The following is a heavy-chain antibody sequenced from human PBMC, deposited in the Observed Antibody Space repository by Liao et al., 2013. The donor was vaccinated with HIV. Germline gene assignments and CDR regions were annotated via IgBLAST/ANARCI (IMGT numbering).Heavy chain of an antibody. Sequence: QVQLQQWGAGLLKPSETLSLTCAVYGGSFSGYYWSWIRQPPGKGLEWIGEINHSGSTNYNPSLKSRVTISVDTSKNQFSLKLSSVTAADTAVYYCARGITIDIGGDAFDIWGQGDNGHRLF. CDR2: INHSGST. CDR3: ARGITIDIGGDAFDI. J-gene: IGHJ3*02. D-gene: IGHD3-3*01. V-gene: IGHV4-34*01. CDR1: GGSFSGYY.